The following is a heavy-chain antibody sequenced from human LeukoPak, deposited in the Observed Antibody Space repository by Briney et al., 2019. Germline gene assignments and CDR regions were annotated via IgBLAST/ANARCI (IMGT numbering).Heavy chain of an antibody. V-gene: IGHV1-69*05. CDR1: GGTFSTYA. CDR2: IIPLFGTV. D-gene: IGHD3-10*01. CDR3: ARVFARGGEISGSYYYY. J-gene: IGHJ4*02. Sequence: SVKVSCKASGGTFSTYAVNWLRQAPGQGLEWMGGIIPLFGTVNYAQKFQGRVTITTDESTSTAYMELSSLRSEDTAIYYCARVFARGGEISGSYYYYWGQGTLVTVSS.